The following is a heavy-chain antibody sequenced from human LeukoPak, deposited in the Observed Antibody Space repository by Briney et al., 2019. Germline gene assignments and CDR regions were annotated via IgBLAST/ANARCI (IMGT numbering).Heavy chain of an antibody. V-gene: IGHV4-34*01. Sequence: SEALSLTCAVYLGSFSGYYWSWIRQPPGKGLEWIGEINHSGSTNYNPSLKSRVTISVDTSKNQFSLKLSFVTAADTAVYYCARGVRRYYYYFDYWGQGTLVTVSS. CDR2: INHSGST. D-gene: IGHD1-26*01. CDR1: LGSFSGYY. J-gene: IGHJ4*02. CDR3: ARGVRRYYYYFDY.